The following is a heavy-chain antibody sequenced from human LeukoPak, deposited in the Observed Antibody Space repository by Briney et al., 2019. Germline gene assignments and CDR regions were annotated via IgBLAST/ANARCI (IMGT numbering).Heavy chain of an antibody. Sequence: PETLSLTCTVSGGSISSHYWSWIRQPPGKGLEWIGEINHSGSTNYNPSLKSRVTISVDTSKNQFSLKLSSVTAADTAVYYCARGREKDYWGQGTLVTVSS. CDR3: ARGREKDY. J-gene: IGHJ4*02. CDR1: GGSISSHY. CDR2: INHSGST. D-gene: IGHD1-26*01. V-gene: IGHV4-34*01.